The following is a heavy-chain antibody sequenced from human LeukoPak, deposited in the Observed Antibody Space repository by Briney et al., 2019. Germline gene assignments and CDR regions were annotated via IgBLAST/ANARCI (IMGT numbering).Heavy chain of an antibody. CDR2: IYRDGST. CDR1: GFTVSNNY. J-gene: IGHJ4*02. D-gene: IGHD2-21*01. CDR3: AGAIGYFDF. Sequence: HPGGSLRLSCAASGFTVSNNYMSWVRQAPGKGLEWVSVIYRDGSTYYADSVKGRFTISRDNSKNTLSLQLNSLRAEDTAVYYCAGAIGYFDFWGQGALVTVSS. V-gene: IGHV3-53*01.